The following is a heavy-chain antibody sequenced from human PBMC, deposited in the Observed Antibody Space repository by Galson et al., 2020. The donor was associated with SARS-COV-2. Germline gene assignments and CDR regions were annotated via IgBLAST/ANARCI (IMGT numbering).Heavy chain of an antibody. CDR1: GGSISSYY. CDR3: ARDFTVGRVYGMDV. J-gene: IGHJ6*02. V-gene: IGHV4-59*01. Sequence: SETLSLTCTVSGGSISSYYWSWIRQPPGKGLEWIGYIYYSGSTNYNPSLKSRVTISVDTSKNQFSLKLSSVTAADTAVYYCARDFTVGRVYGMDVWGQGTTVTVSS. D-gene: IGHD4-17*01. CDR2: IYYSGST.